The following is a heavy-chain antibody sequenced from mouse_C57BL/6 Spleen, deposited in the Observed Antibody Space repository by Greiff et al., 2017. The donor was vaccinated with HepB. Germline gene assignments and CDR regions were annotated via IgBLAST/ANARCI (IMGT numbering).Heavy chain of an antibody. CDR2: IWRGGST. Sequence: QVQLKESGPGLVQPSQSLSITCTVSGFSLTSYGVHWVRQSPGKGLEWLGVIWRGGSTDYNAAFMSRLSITKDNSKSQVFFKMNSLQADDTAIYYCATPYYGSSSWFAYWGQGTLVTVSA. CDR3: ATPYYGSSSWFAY. J-gene: IGHJ3*01. CDR1: GFSLTSYG. D-gene: IGHD1-1*01. V-gene: IGHV2-5*01.